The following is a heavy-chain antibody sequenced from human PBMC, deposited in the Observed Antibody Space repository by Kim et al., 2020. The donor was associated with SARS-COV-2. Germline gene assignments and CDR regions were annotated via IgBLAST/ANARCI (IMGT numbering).Heavy chain of an antibody. CDR3: ARGGYSNFDF. CDR1: GFTFNSHW. V-gene: IGHV3-7*01. D-gene: IGHD2-21*01. Sequence: GGSLRLSCTASGFTFNSHWMSWVRQAPGKGLEWVANTKYDGSTKNYVESMKGRFTISRDNAKNALYLQMNSLRFEDTAVYYCARGGYSNFDFWGQGTLVT. CDR2: TKYDGSTK. J-gene: IGHJ4*02.